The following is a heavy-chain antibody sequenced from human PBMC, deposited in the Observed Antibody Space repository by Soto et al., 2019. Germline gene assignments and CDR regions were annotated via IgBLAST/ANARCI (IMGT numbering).Heavy chain of an antibody. CDR1: GGSISSGGYY. CDR2: IYYSGST. Sequence: PSETLSLTCTVSGGSISSGGYYWSWIRQQPGKGLEWIGYIYYSGSTYYNPSLKSRVTISVDRSKNQFSLKLSSVTAADTAVYYCVRGNVVAIDYWGQGTLVTSP. D-gene: IGHD2-21*01. J-gene: IGHJ4*02. CDR3: VRGNVVAIDY. V-gene: IGHV4-31*03.